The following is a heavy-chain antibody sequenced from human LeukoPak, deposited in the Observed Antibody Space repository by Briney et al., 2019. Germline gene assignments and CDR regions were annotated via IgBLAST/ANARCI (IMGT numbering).Heavy chain of an antibody. CDR3: GRHIYPWKYADGFDI. V-gene: IGHV3-30*03. Sequence: HPGGSLRLSCAASGFTFSSYSMNWVRQAPGKGLEWVAVISYDGSNTYYADSVKGRFTISRDNSKNTLYLQVNSLRAEDTAVYYCGRHIYPWKYADGFDISGQGTMVTVSS. J-gene: IGHJ3*02. CDR1: GFTFSSYS. D-gene: IGHD1-7*01. CDR2: ISYDGSNT.